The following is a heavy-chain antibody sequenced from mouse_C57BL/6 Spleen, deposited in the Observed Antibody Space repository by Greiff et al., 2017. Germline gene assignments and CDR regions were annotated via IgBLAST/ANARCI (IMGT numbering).Heavy chain of an antibody. D-gene: IGHD2-4*01. J-gene: IGHJ4*01. CDR2: IYPSDSET. Sequence: QVQLQQSGAELVRPGSSVKLSCKASGYTFTSYWMDWVKQRPGQGLEWIGNIYPSDSETHYNQKFKDKATLTVDKSSSTAYMQLSSLTSEDSAVYYCARGANYDYDPYYYAMDYWGQGTSVTVSS. V-gene: IGHV1-61*01. CDR3: ARGANYDYDPYYYAMDY. CDR1: GYTFTSYW.